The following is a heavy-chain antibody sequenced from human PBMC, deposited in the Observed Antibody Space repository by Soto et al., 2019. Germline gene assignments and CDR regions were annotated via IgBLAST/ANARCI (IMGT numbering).Heavy chain of an antibody. CDR1: GYTFTSYA. J-gene: IGHJ4*02. CDR3: ARSIVVVTALDY. D-gene: IGHD2-21*02. CDR2: INAGNGNT. V-gene: IGHV1-3*05. Sequence: QGQLVPWGAAEKKPGASVKVSCKASGYTFTSYAMHSVRQSHGQRLEWMGWINAGNGNTKYSQKFQRRVTITRETAESTAYMELSSLRSEDTAVYYCARSIVVVTALDYWGQGTLVTVSS.